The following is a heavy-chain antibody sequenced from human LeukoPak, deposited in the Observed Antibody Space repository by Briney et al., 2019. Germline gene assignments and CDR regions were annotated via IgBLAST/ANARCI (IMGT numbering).Heavy chain of an antibody. Sequence: PSETLSLTCTVSGGSISSYYWSWIRQPPGKGLEWIGYIYYSGSTNYNPSLKSRVTISVDTSKNRFSLKLSSVTAADTAVYYCARARRYYYGSGSYYKGMPYYMDVWGKGTTVTISS. CDR2: IYYSGST. D-gene: IGHD3-10*01. CDR1: GGSISSYY. V-gene: IGHV4-59*01. CDR3: ARARRYYYGSGSYYKGMPYYMDV. J-gene: IGHJ6*03.